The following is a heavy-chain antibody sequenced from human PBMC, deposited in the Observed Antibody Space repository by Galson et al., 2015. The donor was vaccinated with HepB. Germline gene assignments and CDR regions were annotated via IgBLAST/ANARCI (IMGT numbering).Heavy chain of an antibody. V-gene: IGHV3-49*04. CDR3: VRVARPIAAASTGDAFDI. Sequence: SLRLSCAVSGFTFSDNSMSWVRQTPGKGLEWVGFIRSKAHGGTTEYAASVKGRFTISRDDSKSIAYLQMNNLKTEDTAVYFCVRVARPIAAASTGDAFDICGQGTMFTASS. CDR2: IRSKAHGGTT. D-gene: IGHD6-13*01. J-gene: IGHJ3*02. CDR1: GFTFSDNS.